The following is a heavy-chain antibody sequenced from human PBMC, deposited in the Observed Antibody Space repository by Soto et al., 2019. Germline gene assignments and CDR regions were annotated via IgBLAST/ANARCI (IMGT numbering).Heavy chain of an antibody. Sequence: SQTLSLTCAISGDSVSSNSAAWNWIRQSPSRGLEWLGRTYYRSKWYNDYAVSVKSRITINPDTSKNQFSLQLNSVTPEDTAVYYCARDPVTMVRGRADYGMDVWGQGTTVTAP. CDR3: ARDPVTMVRGRADYGMDV. V-gene: IGHV6-1*01. J-gene: IGHJ6*02. CDR2: TYYRSKWYN. CDR1: GDSVSSNSAA. D-gene: IGHD3-10*01.